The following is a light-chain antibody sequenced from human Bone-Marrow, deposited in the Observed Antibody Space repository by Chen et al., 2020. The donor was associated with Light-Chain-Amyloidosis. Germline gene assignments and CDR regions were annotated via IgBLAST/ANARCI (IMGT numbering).Light chain of an antibody. CDR2: RDT. Sequence: SYELTQTPSVSVSTGQTARITCSGDDLPTQYAYWYQQKPGQAPVLVINRDTERPSGISERFSGSSSGTTATLTISGVQAEDEADYHCQSADSSGTYEVIFGGGTKLTVL. CDR1: DLPTQY. J-gene: IGLJ2*01. CDR3: QSADSSGTYEVI. V-gene: IGLV3-25*03.